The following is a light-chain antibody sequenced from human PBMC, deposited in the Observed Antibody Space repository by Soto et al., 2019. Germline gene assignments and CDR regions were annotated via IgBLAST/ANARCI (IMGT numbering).Light chain of an antibody. Sequence: IVLTQSPATLSVSPGEKATLSCRASQSVSSNLAGYQQKPGQAPRLLMYGASTRATAIPARFSGSGSGTEFTLNIPSLQAEDIAVYYCQQYDTWHVWTFGQGTKVEI. V-gene: IGKV3-15*01. CDR3: QQYDTWHVWT. CDR2: GAS. CDR1: QSVSSN. J-gene: IGKJ1*01.